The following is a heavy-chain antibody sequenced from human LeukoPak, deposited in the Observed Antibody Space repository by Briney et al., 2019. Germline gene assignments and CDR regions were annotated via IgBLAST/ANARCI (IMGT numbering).Heavy chain of an antibody. CDR3: ARGSLYCSGGSCPTDY. CDR2: ISSSSSYI. V-gene: IGHV3-21*01. CDR1: GFTFSSYS. D-gene: IGHD2-15*01. J-gene: IGHJ4*02. Sequence: GGSLRLSCAASGFTFSSYSMNWVRQAPGKGLEWVSSISSSSSYIYYADSVKGRFTISRDNAKNSLYLQMNSLRAEDTAVYYCARGSLYCSGGSCPTDYWGQGTLVTVSS.